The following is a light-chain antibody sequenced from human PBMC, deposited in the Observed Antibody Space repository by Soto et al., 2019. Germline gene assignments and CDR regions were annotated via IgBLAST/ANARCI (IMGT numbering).Light chain of an antibody. CDR1: QTISSW. V-gene: IGKV1-5*03. J-gene: IGKJ1*01. CDR2: KAS. Sequence: IQMTQSPSSLSSSLGDRVTITCRASQTISSWLAWYQQKPGKAPKLLIYKASTLKSGVPSRFSGSGSGTEGTITISSLQQDDGATYYCQHYNSYSEAFGQGTKVDIK. CDR3: QHYNSYSEA.